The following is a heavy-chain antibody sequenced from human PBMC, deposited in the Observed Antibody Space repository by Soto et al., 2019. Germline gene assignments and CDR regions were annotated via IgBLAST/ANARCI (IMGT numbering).Heavy chain of an antibody. V-gene: IGHV1-18*01. J-gene: IGHJ4*02. CDR1: GYTFTSYG. CDR2: ISAYNGNT. CDR3: ARTPTGGLRLGELSPSRAYYFDY. D-gene: IGHD3-16*02. Sequence: ASVKVSCKASGYTFTSYGISWVRQAPGQGLEWMGWISAYNGNTNCAQKLQGRVTMTTDTSTSTAYMELRSLTSDDTAVYYCARTPTGGLRLGELSPSRAYYFDYWGQGTLVTVSS.